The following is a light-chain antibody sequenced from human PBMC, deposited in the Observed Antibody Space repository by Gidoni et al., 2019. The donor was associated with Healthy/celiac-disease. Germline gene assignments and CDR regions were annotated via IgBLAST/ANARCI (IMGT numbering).Light chain of an antibody. CDR3: QQYNSLLRT. CDR1: QSISSW. Sequence: DIQMTQSPSTRSASVGDRVTITCRASQSISSWLAWYQQKPGKAPKLLIYDASSLESGVPSRFSGSGSGTEFTLTISSLQPDDFATYYCQQYNSLLRTFXXXTKVEIK. J-gene: IGKJ1*01. V-gene: IGKV1-5*01. CDR2: DAS.